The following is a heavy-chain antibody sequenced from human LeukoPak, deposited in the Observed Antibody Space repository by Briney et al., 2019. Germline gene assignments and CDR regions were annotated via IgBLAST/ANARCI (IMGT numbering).Heavy chain of an antibody. CDR2: IATAGDT. Sequence: SGGSLRLSCAASGFTFSSYDMHWVRQARGKGLDWVSAIATAGDTYYPGSVKGRFTISRENAKNSLYLQMNSLRAGDTAVYYCARGVYCSSTSCYYYGMDVWGQGTTVTVSS. CDR3: ARGVYCSSTSCYYYGMDV. J-gene: IGHJ6*02. D-gene: IGHD2-2*01. CDR1: GFTFSSYD. V-gene: IGHV3-13*01.